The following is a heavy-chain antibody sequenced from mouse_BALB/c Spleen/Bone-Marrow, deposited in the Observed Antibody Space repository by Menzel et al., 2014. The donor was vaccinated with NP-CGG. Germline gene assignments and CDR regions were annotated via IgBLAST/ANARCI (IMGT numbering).Heavy chain of an antibody. V-gene: IGHV1-54*01. CDR2: INPGSGGT. CDR3: ARIYCSNYY. D-gene: IGHD2-5*01. J-gene: IGHJ2*01. CDR1: GYAFTNYL. Sequence: VQLQESGAELVRPGTSVKVSCKASGYAFTNYLIERVKQRPGQGLEWIGVINPGSGGTNYNEKFKGKATLTADKSSSTAYMQLSSLASDDSAVYYCARIYCSNYYWGQGTTLTVSS.